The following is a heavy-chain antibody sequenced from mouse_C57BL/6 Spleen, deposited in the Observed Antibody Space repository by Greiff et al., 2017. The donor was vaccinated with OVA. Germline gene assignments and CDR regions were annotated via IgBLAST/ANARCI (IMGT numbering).Heavy chain of an antibody. CDR2: IYPRDGST. J-gene: IGHJ4*01. V-gene: IGHV1-85*01. CDR3: ARSPSYYGSRDAMDY. Sequence: QVQLKESGPELVKPGASVKLSCKASGYTFTSYDINWVKQRPGQGLEWIGWIYPRDGSTKYNEKFKGKATLTVDTSSSTAYMELHSLTSEDSAVYFCARSPSYYGSRDAMDYWGQGTSVTVSS. D-gene: IGHD1-1*01. CDR1: GYTFTSYD.